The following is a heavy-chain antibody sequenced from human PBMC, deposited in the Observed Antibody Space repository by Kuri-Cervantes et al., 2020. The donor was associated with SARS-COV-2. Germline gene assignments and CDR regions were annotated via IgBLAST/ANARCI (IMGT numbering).Heavy chain of an antibody. CDR1: GGSISSSSYY. CDR3: ARASTSSLYRDSYMDV. D-gene: IGHD2-2*01. CDR2: IYYSGST. Sequence: SETLSLTCTVSGGSISSSSYYWGWIRQPPGKGLEWIGSIYYSGSTYYNPSLKSRVTISVDTSKNPFSLKLSSVTAADTAVYYCARASTSSLYRDSYMDVWGKGTPVTVSS. V-gene: IGHV4-39*07. J-gene: IGHJ6*03.